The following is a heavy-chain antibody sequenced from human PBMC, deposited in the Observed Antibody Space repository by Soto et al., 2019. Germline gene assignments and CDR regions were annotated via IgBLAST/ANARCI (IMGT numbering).Heavy chain of an antibody. J-gene: IGHJ4*02. CDR1: GGSISISSYY. CDR2: IYYSGST. CDR3: ARGSGDYFDY. V-gene: IGHV4-39*01. D-gene: IGHD3-10*01. Sequence: PSETLSLTCTVSGGSISISSYYWGWIRQPPGKGLEWIGSIYYSGSTYYNPSLKSRVTISVDTSKNQFSLKLSSVTAADTAVYYCARGSGDYFDYWGQGTLVTVPS.